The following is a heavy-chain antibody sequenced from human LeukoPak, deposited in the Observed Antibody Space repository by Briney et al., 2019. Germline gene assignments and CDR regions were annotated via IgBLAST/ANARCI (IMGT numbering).Heavy chain of an antibody. CDR3: AKVETAYGSGSYYDY. CDR2: IKSKTDDGTI. Sequence: GGSLRLSCAASGFTFSNAWMSWVRQAPGKGLEWVGRIKSKTDDGTIDYAAPVKGRFSISRDDSKNTLYLQMNSLKTEDTAVYYCAKVETAYGSGSYYDYWGRGTLVTVSS. J-gene: IGHJ4*02. D-gene: IGHD3-10*01. V-gene: IGHV3-15*01. CDR1: GFTFSNAW.